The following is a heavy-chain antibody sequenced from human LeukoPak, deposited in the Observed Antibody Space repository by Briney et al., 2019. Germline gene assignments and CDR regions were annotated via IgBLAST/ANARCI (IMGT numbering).Heavy chain of an antibody. V-gene: IGHV3-30-3*01. CDR1: GFTFSSYA. D-gene: IGHD3-3*01. Sequence: RPGGSLRLSCAASGFTFSSYAMHWVRQAPGKGLEWVAVISYDGSNKYYADSVKGRFTISRDNSKNTLYLQMNSLRAEDTAVYYCARDEGYYDFWSGYQRSHYFDYWGQGTLVTVSP. CDR3: ARDEGYYDFWSGYQRSHYFDY. CDR2: ISYDGSNK. J-gene: IGHJ4*02.